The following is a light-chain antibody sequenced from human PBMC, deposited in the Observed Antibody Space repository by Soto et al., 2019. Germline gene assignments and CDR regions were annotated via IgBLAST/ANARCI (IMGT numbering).Light chain of an antibody. CDR3: QQYNSYSPT. Sequence: DIQMTHSPSTLSASVGDRVTITCPASQSISSWLAWYQQKPGKAPKLLIYDASSLESGVPSRFSGSGSGTEFTLTISSLQPDDFATYYCQQYNSYSPTFGQGTKVEIK. CDR2: DAS. J-gene: IGKJ1*01. CDR1: QSISSW. V-gene: IGKV1-5*01.